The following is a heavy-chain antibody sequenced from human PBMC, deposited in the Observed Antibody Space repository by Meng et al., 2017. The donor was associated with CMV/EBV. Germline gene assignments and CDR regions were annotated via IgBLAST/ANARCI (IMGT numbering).Heavy chain of an antibody. Sequence: ASVKVSCKVSGYTLTELSMHWVRQAPGKGLEWMGGFDPEDGETIYAQKLQGRVTMTTDTSTSTAYMELRSLRSDDTAVYYCARGAGATYYFDYWGQGTLVTVSS. V-gene: IGHV1-24*01. J-gene: IGHJ4*02. CDR1: GYTLTELS. CDR2: FDPEDGET. D-gene: IGHD1-26*01. CDR3: ARGAGATYYFDY.